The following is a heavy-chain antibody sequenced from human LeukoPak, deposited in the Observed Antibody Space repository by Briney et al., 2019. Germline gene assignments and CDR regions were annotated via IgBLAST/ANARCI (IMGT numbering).Heavy chain of an antibody. CDR3: ARGLFLSGYLDAFDI. D-gene: IGHD3-22*01. CDR2: ISYDGSNK. Sequence: GGSLRLSCAASGFTFSSYAMRWVRQAPGKGLEWVAVISYDGSNKYYADSVKGRCTISRDNLKNVLYLQMNSLKVEDTALYYCARGLFLSGYLDAFDIWGQGTVVTVSS. J-gene: IGHJ3*02. CDR1: GFTFSSYA. V-gene: IGHV3-30*14.